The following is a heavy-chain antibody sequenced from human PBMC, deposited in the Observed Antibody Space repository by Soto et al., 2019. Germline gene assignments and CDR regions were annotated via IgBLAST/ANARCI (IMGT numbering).Heavy chain of an antibody. D-gene: IGHD3-10*01. CDR2: INASGGNT. CDR3: ARAVGEVTMVRGVIYYYYYMDV. V-gene: IGHV1-46*01. CDR1: GYTFTSYY. Sequence: GASVKVSCKASGYTFTSYYMHWVRQAPGQVLEWMGIINASGGNTNYAQKFQGRVTMTTDTSTSTAYMELRSLRSDDTAVYYCARAVGEVTMVRGVIYYYYYMDVWGKGTTVTVSS. J-gene: IGHJ6*03.